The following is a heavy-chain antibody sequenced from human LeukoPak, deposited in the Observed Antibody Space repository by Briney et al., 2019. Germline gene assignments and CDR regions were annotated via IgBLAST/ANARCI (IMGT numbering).Heavy chain of an antibody. Sequence: QPGGSLRLSCAASGFTFSSYSMNWVRQAPGKGLEWVSYITSSGDTMYYTDSVTGRFTISRDNAKNSLYLQMNSLRAEDTAVYYCATPYYDILTGYPYYFDYWGQGTLVTVSS. CDR2: ITSSGDTM. V-gene: IGHV3-48*01. D-gene: IGHD3-9*01. CDR3: ATPYYDILTGYPYYFDY. CDR1: GFTFSSYS. J-gene: IGHJ4*02.